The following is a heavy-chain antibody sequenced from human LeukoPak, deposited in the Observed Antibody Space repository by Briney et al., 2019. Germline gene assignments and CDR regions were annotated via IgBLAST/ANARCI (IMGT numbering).Heavy chain of an antibody. CDR1: GGPISSYY. V-gene: IGHV4-59*01. Sequence: PSETLSLTCTVSGGPISSYYWSWIRQPPGKGLEWIGYIYYSGSTNYNPSLKSRVTISVDTSKNQFSLKLSSVTAADTAVYYCARDRGSSSWYDFDYWGQGTLVTVSS. J-gene: IGHJ4*02. CDR3: ARDRGSSSWYDFDY. D-gene: IGHD6-13*01. CDR2: IYYSGST.